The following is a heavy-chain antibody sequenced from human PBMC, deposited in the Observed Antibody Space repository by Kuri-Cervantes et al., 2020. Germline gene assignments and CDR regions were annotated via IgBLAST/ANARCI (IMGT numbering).Heavy chain of an antibody. Sequence: GSLRLSCTVSGGSISSYYWSWIRQPPGKGLEWIGEINHSGSTNYNPSLKSRVTISVDTSKNQFSLKLSSVTAADTAVYYCARGKRYNWNYGGNFDYWGQGTLVTVSS. CDR2: INHSGST. CDR3: ARGKRYNWNYGGNFDY. D-gene: IGHD1-7*01. J-gene: IGHJ4*02. CDR1: GGSISSYY. V-gene: IGHV4-34*01.